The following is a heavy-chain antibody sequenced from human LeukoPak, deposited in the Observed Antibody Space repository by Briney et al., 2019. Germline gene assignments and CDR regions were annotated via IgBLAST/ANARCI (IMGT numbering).Heavy chain of an antibody. D-gene: IGHD3-10*01. CDR3: ARVEKYYYGSGSYPGY. V-gene: IGHV3-74*01. CDR1: GFTFSSYW. J-gene: IGHJ4*02. CDR2: INSDGSST. Sequence: PGGSLRLPCAASGFTFSSYWMHWVRQAPGKGLVWVSRINSDGSSTSYADSVKGRFTISRDNAKNTLYLQMNSLRAEDTAVYYCARVEKYYYGSGSYPGYWGQGTLVTVSS.